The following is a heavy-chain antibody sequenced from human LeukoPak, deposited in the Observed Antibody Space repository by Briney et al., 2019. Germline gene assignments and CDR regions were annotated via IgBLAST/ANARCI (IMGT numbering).Heavy chain of an antibody. CDR3: ARAISSSWYIGWFDP. Sequence: SETLSLTCTVSGYSISSGYYWGWIRQPPGKGLEWIGSIYHSGSTYYNPTLKSRVTISVDTPKNQFSLKLSSVTAADTAVYYCARAISSSWYIGWFDPWGQGTLVTVSS. J-gene: IGHJ5*02. V-gene: IGHV4-38-2*02. CDR2: IYHSGST. CDR1: GYSISSGYY. D-gene: IGHD6-13*01.